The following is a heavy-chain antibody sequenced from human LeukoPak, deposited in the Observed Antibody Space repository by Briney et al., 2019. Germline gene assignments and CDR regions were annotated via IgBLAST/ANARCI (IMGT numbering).Heavy chain of an antibody. V-gene: IGHV3-48*04. J-gene: IGHJ4*02. Sequence: GGSLRLSCAASGFTFSSYSMNWVRQAPGKGLEWVSYISSSGSTIYYADSVKGRFTISRDNAKNSLYLQMNSLRAEDTAVYYCASTYYDFWSGYPPEPYLYSWGQGTLVTVSS. D-gene: IGHD3-3*01. CDR1: GFTFSSYS. CDR3: ASTYYDFWSGYPPEPYLYS. CDR2: ISSSGSTI.